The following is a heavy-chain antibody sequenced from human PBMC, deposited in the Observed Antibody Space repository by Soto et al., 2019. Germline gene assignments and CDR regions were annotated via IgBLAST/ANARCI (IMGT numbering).Heavy chain of an antibody. CDR2: INPSGGST. J-gene: IGHJ6*02. CDR1: GYTFTSYY. D-gene: IGHD1-20*01. Sequence: ASVKVSCKASGYTFTSYYMHWVRQAPGQGLEWMGIINPSGGSTSYAQKSQGRVTMTRNTSTSTVYMELSSLSSEDPAVYYCVRITAGGYGNAGTIWSYYYHYGMDVXX. V-gene: IGHV1-46*01. CDR3: VRITAGGYGNAGTIWSYYYHYGMDV.